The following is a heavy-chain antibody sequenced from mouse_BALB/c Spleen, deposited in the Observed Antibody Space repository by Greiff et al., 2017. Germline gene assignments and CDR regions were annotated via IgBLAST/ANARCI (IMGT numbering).Heavy chain of an antibody. CDR3: ARRGGSYYAMDY. V-gene: IGHV5-6*02. CDR1: GFTFSSYG. Sequence: EVMLVESGGDLVKPGGSLKLSCAASGFTFSSYGMSWVRQTPDKRLEWVATISSGGSYTYYPDSVKGRFTISRDNAKNTLYLQMSSLKSEDTAMYYCARRGGSYYAMDYWGQGTSVTVSS. CDR2: ISSGGSYT. J-gene: IGHJ4*01.